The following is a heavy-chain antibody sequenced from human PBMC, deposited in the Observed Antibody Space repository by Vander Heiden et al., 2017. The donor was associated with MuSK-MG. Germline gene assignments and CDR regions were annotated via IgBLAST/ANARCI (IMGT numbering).Heavy chain of an antibody. J-gene: IGHJ4*02. D-gene: IGHD3-10*01. Sequence: EVQLVESGGGLVQPGGSLRLSCAASGFTFSSYAMSWVRQAPGKGLEWVSAISGSGGSTYYVDAVKGRFTISRDNSKKTLYLKMKSMRAEDTAVYYFAKGRVRGVIPLGWGQGTMV. CDR1: GFTFSSYA. CDR2: ISGSGGST. CDR3: AKGRVRGVIPLG. V-gene: IGHV3-23*04.